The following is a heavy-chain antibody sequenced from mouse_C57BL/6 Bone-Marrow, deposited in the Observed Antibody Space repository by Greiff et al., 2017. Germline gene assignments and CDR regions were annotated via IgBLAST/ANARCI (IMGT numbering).Heavy chain of an antibody. CDR3: ARGANWAWFAY. Sequence: VQLQQSGAELVRPGASVKLSCKASGYTFTDYYINWVKQRPGQGLEWIARIYPGSGNTYYNEKFKGKATLTAEKSSSTAYMQLSSLTSEDSAVYFCARGANWAWFAYWGQGTLVTVSA. CDR1: GYTFTDYY. CDR2: IYPGSGNT. V-gene: IGHV1-76*01. D-gene: IGHD4-1*01. J-gene: IGHJ3*01.